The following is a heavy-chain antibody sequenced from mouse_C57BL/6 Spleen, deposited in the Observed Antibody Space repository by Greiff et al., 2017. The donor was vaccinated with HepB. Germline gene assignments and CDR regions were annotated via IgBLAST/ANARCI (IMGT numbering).Heavy chain of an antibody. CDR3: AKTAQAPYYAMDY. CDR1: GYTFTSYW. D-gene: IGHD3-2*02. V-gene: IGHV1-55*01. CDR2: IYPGSGST. Sequence: VQLQQSGAELVKPGASVKMSCKASGYTFTSYWITWVKQRPGQGLEWIGDIYPGSGSTNYNEKFKRKATLTVDTSSSTAYMQLSSLTSEDSAVYYCAKTAQAPYYAMDYWGQGTSVTVSS. J-gene: IGHJ4*01.